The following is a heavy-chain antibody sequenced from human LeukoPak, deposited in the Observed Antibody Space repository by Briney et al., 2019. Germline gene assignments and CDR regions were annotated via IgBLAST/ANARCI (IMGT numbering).Heavy chain of an antibody. Sequence: SVKVSCKASGGTFSSYAISWVRQAPGQGLEWMGGIIPIFGTANYAQKFQGRVTITTDESTSTAYMELSSQRSEDTAVYYCARGVYGRSLLYMPPDDYWGQGTLVTVSS. CDR1: GGTFSSYA. J-gene: IGHJ4*02. V-gene: IGHV1-69*05. CDR2: IIPIFGTA. D-gene: IGHD3-10*01. CDR3: ARGVYGRSLLYMPPDDY.